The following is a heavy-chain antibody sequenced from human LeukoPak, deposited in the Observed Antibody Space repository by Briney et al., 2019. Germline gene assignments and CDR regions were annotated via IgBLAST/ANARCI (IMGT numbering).Heavy chain of an antibody. CDR1: GFTFSSYW. Sequence: GGSLRLSCAASGFTFSSYWMSWVRQAPGKGLEWVANIKQDGSEKYYVDSVKGRFTISRDNAKNSLYLQMNSLRAEDTAVYYCAREDISYVFGELWFDPWGQGTLVTVSS. V-gene: IGHV3-7*01. CDR2: IKQDGSEK. CDR3: AREDISYVFGELWFDP. J-gene: IGHJ5*02. D-gene: IGHD3-10*02.